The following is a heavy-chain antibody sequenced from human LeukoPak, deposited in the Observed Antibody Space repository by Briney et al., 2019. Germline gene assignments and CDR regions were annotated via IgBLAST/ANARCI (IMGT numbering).Heavy chain of an antibody. Sequence: SETLSLTCTVSGGSISSYYWSWIRQPPGKGLEWIGYIYHSGSTYYNPSLKSRVTISVDRSKNQFSLKLSSVTAADTAVYYCARDGSLYFDYWGQGTLVTVSS. J-gene: IGHJ4*02. CDR1: GGSISSYY. CDR3: ARDGSLYFDY. V-gene: IGHV4-59*12. CDR2: IYHSGST. D-gene: IGHD3-10*01.